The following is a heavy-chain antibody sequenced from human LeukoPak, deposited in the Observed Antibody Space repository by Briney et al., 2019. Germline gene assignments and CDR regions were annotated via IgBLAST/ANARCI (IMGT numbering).Heavy chain of an antibody. CDR1: GFTFSSYA. CDR2: ISGSGGST. Sequence: GGSLRLSCAASGFTFSSYAMSWVRQAPGKGLEWVSAISGSGGSTYYADSVKGRFTISRDNSKNTLYLQMNSLRAEDTAVYYCAKSEDVYYDFWSDLYYFDDWGQGTLVTVSS. D-gene: IGHD3-3*01. V-gene: IGHV3-23*01. CDR3: AKSEDVYYDFWSDLYYFDD. J-gene: IGHJ4*02.